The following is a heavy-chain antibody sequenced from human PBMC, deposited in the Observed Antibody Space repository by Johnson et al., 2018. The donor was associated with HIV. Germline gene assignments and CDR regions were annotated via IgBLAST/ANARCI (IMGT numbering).Heavy chain of an antibody. J-gene: IGHJ3*02. CDR2: ISYDGSNK. CDR1: GFTFSSYG. D-gene: IGHD3-22*01. Sequence: QVQLVESGGGVVQPGRSLRLSCAASGFTFSSYGMHWVRQAPGKGLEWVAVISYDGSNKYYADSVKGRFPISRDNSKNTLYLQMNSLRAEDTAVYYCARDKTPNYDSSGYDAFDIWGQGTMVTVSS. CDR3: ARDKTPNYDSSGYDAFDI. V-gene: IGHV3-30*03.